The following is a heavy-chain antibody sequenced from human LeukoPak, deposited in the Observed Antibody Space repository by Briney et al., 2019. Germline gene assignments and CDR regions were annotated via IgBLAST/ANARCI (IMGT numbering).Heavy chain of an antibody. CDR2: ISYDGSNK. CDR3: ASHSRPAGADYYYYYMDV. Sequence: PGRSLRLSCAASGFTFSSYAMHWVRQAPGKGLEWVAVISYDGSNKYYADSVKGRFTISRDNSKNTLYLQMNSLRAEDTAVYYCASHSRPAGADYYYYYMDVWGKGTTVAVSS. V-gene: IGHV3-30-3*01. D-gene: IGHD2-2*01. CDR1: GFTFSSYA. J-gene: IGHJ6*03.